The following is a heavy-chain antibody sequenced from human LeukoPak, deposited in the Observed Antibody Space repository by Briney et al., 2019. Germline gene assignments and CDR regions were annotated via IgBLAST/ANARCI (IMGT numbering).Heavy chain of an antibody. V-gene: IGHV4-59*01. CDR1: GDSISPYY. Sequence: SETLSLTCTVSGDSISPYYWGWIRQPPGKGLDWIGYIYHSGSTNYNPSLKSRVTISVDTSKTQISLKLRAVTAADTAVYYCARSRVWSDYWGYFDYWGQGTLVTVSS. CDR2: IYHSGST. CDR3: ARSRVWSDYWGYFDY. J-gene: IGHJ4*02. D-gene: IGHD3-3*01.